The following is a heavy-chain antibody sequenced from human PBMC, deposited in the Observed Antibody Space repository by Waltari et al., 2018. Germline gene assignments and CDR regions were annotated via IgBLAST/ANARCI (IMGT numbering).Heavy chain of an antibody. D-gene: IGHD2-15*01. CDR1: GFTLSAHD. CDR2: MGIAGDT. CDR3: ARGRHFSGRRTAFFDY. J-gene: IGHJ4*01. V-gene: IGHV3-13*04. Sequence: EVQLVESGGGLVQPGGSLRLSCAASGFTLSAHDFHWVRQHPGKWLEWVSEMGIAGDTGHLDSVKGRFTISRENAKKSVSLQMNSLRAGDTAVYYCARGRHFSGRRTAFFDYWGQGTLVTVSS.